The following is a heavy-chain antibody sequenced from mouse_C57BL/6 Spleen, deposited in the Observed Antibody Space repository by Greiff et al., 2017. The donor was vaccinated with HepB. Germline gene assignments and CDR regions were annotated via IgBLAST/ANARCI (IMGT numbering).Heavy chain of an antibody. CDR3: AREVYYYGSSSFDY. CDR2: ISSGSSTI. J-gene: IGHJ2*01. V-gene: IGHV5-17*01. D-gene: IGHD1-1*01. Sequence: EVQLQQSGGGLVKPGGSLKLSCAASGFTFSDYGMHWVRQAPEKGLEWVAYISSGSSTIYYADTVKGRFTISRDNAKNTLFLQMTSLRSEDTAMYYCAREVYYYGSSSFDYWGQGTTLTVSS. CDR1: GFTFSDYG.